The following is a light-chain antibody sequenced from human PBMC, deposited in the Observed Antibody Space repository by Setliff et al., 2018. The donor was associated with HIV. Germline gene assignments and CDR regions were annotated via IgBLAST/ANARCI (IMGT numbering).Light chain of an antibody. CDR3: CSYAGSYTYV. CDR2: DVT. Sequence: QSVLAQPRSVSGSPGQSVTISCAGSSSDVGAYNYVSWYQHHPGKAPKLTIYDVTKRPSGVPDRFSGSKSGNTASLTISGLQAEDEAYYYCCSYAGSYTYVFGTGTKVTVL. CDR1: SSDVGAYNY. V-gene: IGLV2-11*01. J-gene: IGLJ1*01.